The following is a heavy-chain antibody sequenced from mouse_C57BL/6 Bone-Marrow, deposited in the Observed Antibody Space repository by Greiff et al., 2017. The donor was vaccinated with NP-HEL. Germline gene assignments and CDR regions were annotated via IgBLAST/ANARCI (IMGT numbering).Heavy chain of an antibody. Sequence: QVQLQQSGAELVRPGTSVKVSCKSSGYAFTPYLLECVKPRPGQGLECLVVLNPGSGGTNYNEKFKGKATLTADKSSSTAYMQLSSLTSEDSAVYVCARYYYGSSYDWYFDVWGTGTTVTVAS. J-gene: IGHJ1*03. CDR1: GYAFTPYL. CDR3: ARYYYGSSYDWYFDV. CDR2: LNPGSGGT. D-gene: IGHD1-1*01. V-gene: IGHV1-54*01.